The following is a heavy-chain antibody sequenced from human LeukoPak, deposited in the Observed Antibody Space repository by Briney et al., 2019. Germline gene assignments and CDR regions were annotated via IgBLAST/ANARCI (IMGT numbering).Heavy chain of an antibody. CDR3: ARGPTISETGYFDF. D-gene: IGHD1-1*01. Sequence: KTSETLSLTCAVYGRSFSRYYWSWIRQSPGKGLEWIAEIDHRGDTNYNPSVKSRVTISVDTSKNQFSLKVRSLSAADTAVYYCARGPTISETGYFDFWGQGTLVTVSS. CDR2: IDHRGDT. J-gene: IGHJ4*03. CDR1: GRSFSRYY. V-gene: IGHV4-34*01.